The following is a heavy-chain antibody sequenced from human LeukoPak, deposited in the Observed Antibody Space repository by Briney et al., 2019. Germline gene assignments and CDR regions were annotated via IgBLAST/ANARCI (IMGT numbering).Heavy chain of an antibody. CDR1: AFSVSTKY. J-gene: IGHJ3*02. CDR2: IYSDGST. CDR3: ASLYGSGSYYTDDAFDI. Sequence: GGSLRLSCAASAFSVSTKYMSWVRQAPGQGLEWVSVIYSDGSTYYADSVKGRFTISRDNSKNTLYLQMNSLRAEDTAVYYCASLYGSGSYYTDDAFDIWGQGTMVTVSS. D-gene: IGHD3-10*01. V-gene: IGHV3-66*01.